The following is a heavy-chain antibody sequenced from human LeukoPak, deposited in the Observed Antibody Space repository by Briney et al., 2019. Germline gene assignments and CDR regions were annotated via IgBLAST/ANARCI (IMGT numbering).Heavy chain of an antibody. D-gene: IGHD2-21*02. CDR1: GFSLNTSGVG. CDR2: IYWDDAK. J-gene: IGHJ4*02. Sequence: SGPTLVNPTQTLTLTCTFSGFSLNTSGVGVGWIRQPPGKALEWLTLIYWDDAKRYSPSLKSRLTITKDTSKSQVVLTMTNIDPVDTATYYCVHRNIMVVTPSFDYWGQGTLVTVSS. CDR3: VHRNIMVVTPSFDY. V-gene: IGHV2-5*02.